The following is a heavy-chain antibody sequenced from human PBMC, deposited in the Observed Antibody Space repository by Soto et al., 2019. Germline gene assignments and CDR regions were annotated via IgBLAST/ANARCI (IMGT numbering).Heavy chain of an antibody. V-gene: IGHV5-51*01. D-gene: IGHD3-22*01. CDR2: IFPSDSDT. Sequence: GASLKISCRTSGYRFTSCWIAWVRQMPGKGLEWMGIIFPSDSDTRYSPSFQGQVTISADRSTSTVFLQWASLKASDTAVYFCARKDKSGYFNWFDPWGQGTLVTGSS. CDR1: GYRFTSCW. CDR3: ARKDKSGYFNWFDP. J-gene: IGHJ5*02.